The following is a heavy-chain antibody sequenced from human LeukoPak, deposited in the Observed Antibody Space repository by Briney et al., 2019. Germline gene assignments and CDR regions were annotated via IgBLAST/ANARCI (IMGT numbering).Heavy chain of an antibody. CDR2: ISSNGGST. CDR3: VKGPCSGGSCYLDY. Sequence: PGGSLRLSCSASGFIFSGYAMHWVRQAPGEGLEYVSAISSNGGSTYYADSVKGRFTISRDNSKNTLYLQMSSLRAEDTAVYYCVKGPCSGGSCYLDYWGQGTLVTVSS. V-gene: IGHV3-64D*09. J-gene: IGHJ4*02. CDR1: GFIFSGYA. D-gene: IGHD2-15*01.